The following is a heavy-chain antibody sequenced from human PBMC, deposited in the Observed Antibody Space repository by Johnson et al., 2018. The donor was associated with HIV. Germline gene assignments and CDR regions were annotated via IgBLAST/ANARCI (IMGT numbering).Heavy chain of an antibody. CDR3: ANGWFSGAFDI. CDR1: GFTFSSYA. Sequence: VQLVESGGSVVQPGGSLRLSCAASGFTFSSYAMSWVRQAPGKGLEWVSAISGSAISTYYADSVKGRFTISRDSSKNTLYLQMNSLRAEDTAVYYCANGWFSGAFDIWGQGTMVTVSS. J-gene: IGHJ3*02. CDR2: ISGSAIST. V-gene: IGHV3-23*04. D-gene: IGHD3-10*01.